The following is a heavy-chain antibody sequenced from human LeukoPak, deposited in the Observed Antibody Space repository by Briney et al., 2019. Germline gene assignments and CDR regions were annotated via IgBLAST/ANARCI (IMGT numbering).Heavy chain of an antibody. Sequence: SETLSLTCTVSGGSISSYYWSWIRQPPGKGLEWIGYIYYSGSTNYNPSLKSRVTISVDTSKNQFSLKLSSVTAADTAVYYCARATTEGFLEWFNKYYFDYWGQGTLVTVSS. V-gene: IGHV4-59*01. D-gene: IGHD3-3*01. CDR3: ARATTEGFLEWFNKYYFDY. CDR1: GGSISSYY. CDR2: IYYSGST. J-gene: IGHJ4*02.